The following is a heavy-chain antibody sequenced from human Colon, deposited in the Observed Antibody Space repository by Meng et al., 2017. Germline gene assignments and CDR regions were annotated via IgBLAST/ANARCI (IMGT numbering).Heavy chain of an antibody. V-gene: IGHV5-51*01. CDR2: IYPGDSDT. J-gene: IGHJ4*02. CDR1: GYSFTSYW. D-gene: IGHD6-13*01. CDR3: ARRRGGYSSSWYYFDY. Sequence: GGSLRLSCKGSGYSFTSYWIGWVRQMPGKGLEWMGIIYPGDSDTRYSPSFQGQVTISADKSIRTAYLQWSSLKASDTAIYYCARRRGGYSSSWYYFDYWGQGTLVTVSS.